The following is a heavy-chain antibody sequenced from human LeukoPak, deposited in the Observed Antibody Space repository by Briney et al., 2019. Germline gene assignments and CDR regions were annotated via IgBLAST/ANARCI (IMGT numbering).Heavy chain of an antibody. D-gene: IGHD2-2*01. J-gene: IGHJ6*04. CDR2: ISYDGSNK. CDR3: ARDSATQPRDIVVVPAAMHYYYYYGMDV. CDR1: GFTFSSYA. Sequence: GGSLRLSCAASGFTFSSYAMHWVRQAPGKGLEWVAVISYDGSNKYYADSVKGRFIISRDNSKNTLYLQMNSLRAEDTAVYYCARDSATQPRDIVVVPAAMHYYYYYGMDVWGKGTTVTVSS. V-gene: IGHV3-30*04.